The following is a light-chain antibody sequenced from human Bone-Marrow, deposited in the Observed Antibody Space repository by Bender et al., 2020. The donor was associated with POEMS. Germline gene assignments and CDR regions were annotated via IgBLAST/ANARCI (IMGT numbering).Light chain of an antibody. CDR1: NSGSGGYSS. CDR2: DVT. CDR3: SSLAGGYIV. V-gene: IGLV2-14*03. Sequence: QSALIQPASVSGSPGQSITISCTGTNSGSGGYSSASWYQHHPGQAPRLMIHDVTHRPSGISTRFSASRHDNTASLTSSGLHPEDDADYYCSSLAGGYIVFGGGTRLTVL. J-gene: IGLJ2*01.